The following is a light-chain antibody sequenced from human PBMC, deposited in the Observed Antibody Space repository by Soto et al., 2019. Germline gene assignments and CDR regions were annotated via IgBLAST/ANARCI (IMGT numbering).Light chain of an antibody. J-gene: IGLJ1*01. CDR2: AVT. V-gene: IGLV2-14*01. CDR3: SSYTSSSTL. Sequence: QSALTQPASVSGSPGPSITISCTGTSSDVGGYTYVSWYQQPPGKAPKLMIYAVTDRPSGVSSRFSGSKSGNTASLTISGLQAEDEADYYCSSYTSSSTLFGTGTKVTVL. CDR1: SSDVGGYTY.